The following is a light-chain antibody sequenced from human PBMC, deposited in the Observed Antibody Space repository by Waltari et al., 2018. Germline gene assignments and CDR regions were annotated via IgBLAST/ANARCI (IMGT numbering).Light chain of an antibody. Sequence: EIVLTQSPATLSLSPGEGATLPCRASQSVSSQLVWYQQKRGQAPRLLIYDASNRATGIPSRFSGSGSGTDFTLIISSLEPEDFAVYYCQQCNNSPPTFGQGTKVEIK. CDR3: QQCNNSPPT. V-gene: IGKV3-11*01. J-gene: IGKJ1*01. CDR2: DAS. CDR1: QSVSSQ.